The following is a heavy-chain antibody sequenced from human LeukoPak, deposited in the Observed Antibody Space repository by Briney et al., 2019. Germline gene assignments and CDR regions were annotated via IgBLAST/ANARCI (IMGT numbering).Heavy chain of an antibody. J-gene: IGHJ6*02. Sequence: ASVKVSCKASGYTFTGYYMHWVRQAPGQGLEWMGWINPNSGGTNYAQKFQGRVTMTRDTSISTAYMELSRLRSDDTAVYYCARGIVVVPADYYYGMDVWGQGTTVTVSS. CDR3: ARGIVVVPADYYYGMDV. CDR2: INPNSGGT. CDR1: GYTFTGYY. V-gene: IGHV1-2*02. D-gene: IGHD2-2*01.